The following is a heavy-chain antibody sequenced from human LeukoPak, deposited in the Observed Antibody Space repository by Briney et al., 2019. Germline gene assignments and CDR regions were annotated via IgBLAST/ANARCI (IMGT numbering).Heavy chain of an antibody. Sequence: GGSLRLSCAASGFIFSDYYMSWIRQAPGKGLEWVSYISGSGSVTYYAASVRGRFTISRDNAKNSLFLQMNSLGAEDTAVYYCAREDFQFRGKDAFDIWGHGTMVTVSS. CDR2: ISGSGSVT. CDR3: AREDFQFRGKDAFDI. CDR1: GFIFSDYY. D-gene: IGHD3-16*01. V-gene: IGHV3-11*04. J-gene: IGHJ3*02.